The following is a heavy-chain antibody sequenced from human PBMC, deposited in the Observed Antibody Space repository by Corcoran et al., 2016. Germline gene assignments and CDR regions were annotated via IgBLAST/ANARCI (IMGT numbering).Heavy chain of an antibody. CDR1: GYPFTSYD. CDR3: ARCRRVVVPAAISYYFDY. Sequence: QVQLVQSGAEVKKPGASVKVSCKASGYPFTSYDINWVRQATGQGLEWMGWMNPNSGNTGYAQKFQGRVTMTRTTSISIAYMELSSLRSEDTAVYYCARCRRVVVPAAISYYFDYWGQVTLVTVSS. V-gene: IGHV1-8*01. D-gene: IGHD2-2*02. J-gene: IGHJ4*01. CDR2: MNPNSGNT.